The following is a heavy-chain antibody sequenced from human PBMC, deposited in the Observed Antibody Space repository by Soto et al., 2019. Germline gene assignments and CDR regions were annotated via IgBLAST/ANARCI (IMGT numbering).Heavy chain of an antibody. D-gene: IGHD2-15*01. CDR2: IYYSGST. J-gene: IGHJ4*02. V-gene: IGHV4-59*01. CDR1: GGSISSYY. CDR3: ARDPPVDCSGGSCYSSAFDY. Sequence: PSETLSLTCTVSGGSISSYYWSWIRQPPGKGLEWIGYIYYSGSTNYNPSLKSRVTISVDTSKNQFSLKLSSVTAADTAVYYCARDPPVDCSGGSCYSSAFDYWGQGTLVTVSS.